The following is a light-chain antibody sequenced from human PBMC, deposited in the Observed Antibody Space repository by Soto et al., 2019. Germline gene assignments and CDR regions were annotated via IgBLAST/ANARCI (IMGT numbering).Light chain of an antibody. Sequence: QSVLTQPRSVSGSPGQSVTISCTGTSSDVGGYNYVSWYQQHPGKAPKLMIYDVSKRPSGVPDRFSGSKSGNTASLTISGLQAEDEADYYCCSYAGSFWVFGGATKVTVL. CDR3: CSYAGSFWV. J-gene: IGLJ3*02. V-gene: IGLV2-11*01. CDR2: DVS. CDR1: SSDVGGYNY.